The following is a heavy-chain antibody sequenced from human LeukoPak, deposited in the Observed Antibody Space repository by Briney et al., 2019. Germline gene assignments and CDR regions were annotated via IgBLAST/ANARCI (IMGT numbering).Heavy chain of an antibody. CDR2: IIPIFGTA. J-gene: IGHJ4*02. CDR1: GGTFSSYA. CDR3: AREYYYDSSGYYYVLDY. D-gene: IGHD3-22*01. Sequence: SVKVSCKASGGTFSSYAISWVRQAPGQGLEWMGGIIPIFGTANYAQKFQGRVTITADESTSTAYMEMSSLRSEDTAVYYCAREYYYDSSGYYYVLDYWGQGTLVTVSS. V-gene: IGHV1-69*13.